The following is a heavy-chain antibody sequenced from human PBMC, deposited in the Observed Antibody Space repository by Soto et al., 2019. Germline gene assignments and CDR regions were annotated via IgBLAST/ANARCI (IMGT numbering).Heavy chain of an antibody. D-gene: IGHD2-2*01. V-gene: IGHV3-11*01. CDR1: GFTFSDYY. CDR2: ISSSGSTI. J-gene: IGHJ4*02. CDR3: ARGGSGYCSSTSCYGYFDY. Sequence: GGSLRLSCAASGFTFSDYYMSWIRQAPGKGLEWVSYISSSGSTIYYAASVKGRFTMSRDNAKNSLYLQMNSLRAEDTAVYYCARGGSGYCSSTSCYGYFDYWGQGTLVTVSS.